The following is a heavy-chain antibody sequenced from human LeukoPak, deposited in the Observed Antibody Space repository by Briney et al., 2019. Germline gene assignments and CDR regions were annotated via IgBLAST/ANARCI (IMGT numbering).Heavy chain of an antibody. J-gene: IGHJ4*02. D-gene: IGHD4-17*01. CDR3: ARDEDYGISVNVDY. V-gene: IGHV1-8*01. CDR1: GYTFTSYD. Sequence: ASVKVSCKASGYTFTSYDINWVRQATGQGLEWMGWMNPNSGNTGYAQKFQGRVTMTTDTSTSTAYMELRSLRSDDTAVYYCARDEDYGISVNVDYWGQGTLVTVSS. CDR2: MNPNSGNT.